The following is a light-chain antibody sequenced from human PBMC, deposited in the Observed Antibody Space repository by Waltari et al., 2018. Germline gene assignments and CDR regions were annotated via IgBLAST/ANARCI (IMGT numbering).Light chain of an antibody. Sequence: DIQMTQSPSSLSASVGDRVTITCRASQVIHNSLAWYQQHPGHAPKLLLYGTSRLVSGVPSRFSGRGSGTDYTLTISCLQPEDLGTYYCQQYYSLILTFGGGTKVEI. V-gene: IGKV1-NL1*01. CDR2: GTS. CDR3: QQYYSLILT. J-gene: IGKJ4*01. CDR1: QVIHNS.